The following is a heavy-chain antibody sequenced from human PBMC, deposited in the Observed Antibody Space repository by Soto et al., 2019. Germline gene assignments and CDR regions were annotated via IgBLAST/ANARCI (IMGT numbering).Heavy chain of an antibody. Sequence: LSLTCTVSGGSISSGGYYWSWIRQHPGKGLEWIGYIYYSGSTYYNPSLKSRVTISVDTSKNQFSLKLSSVTAADTAVYYCARGKGRFLEWLLSPSGYGMDVWGQGTTVTVSS. CDR3: ARGKGRFLEWLLSPSGYGMDV. CDR1: GGSISSGGYY. CDR2: IYYSGST. J-gene: IGHJ6*02. D-gene: IGHD3-3*01. V-gene: IGHV4-31*03.